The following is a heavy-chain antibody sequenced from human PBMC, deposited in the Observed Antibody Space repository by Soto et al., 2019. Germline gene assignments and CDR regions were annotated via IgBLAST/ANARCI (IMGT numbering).Heavy chain of an antibody. Sequence: QLQLQESGPGLVKPSETLSLTCSVSGGSISSTSHYWGWIRQPPGKGLEWIGSVYYSGNAHYNASLKGRVTISVDTSKNQFSLRLPSVTAADTAVYYCARLIYGMDVWGQGTTVTVSS. CDR3: ARLIYGMDV. J-gene: IGHJ6*02. CDR2: VYYSGNA. V-gene: IGHV4-39*01. CDR1: GGSISSTSHY.